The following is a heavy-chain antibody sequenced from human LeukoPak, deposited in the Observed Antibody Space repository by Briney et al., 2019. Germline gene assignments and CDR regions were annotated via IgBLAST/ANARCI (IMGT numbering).Heavy chain of an antibody. CDR2: IKEDGSDK. Sequence: GGSLRLSCAASGFTFSSYWMSWVRQAPGKGLEWVANIKEDGSDKYHVDSVKGRFTISRDNAKISLYLQMNSLRAEDTAVYYCARDQRYCSSSSCPWEPFDYWGQGTLVTVS. D-gene: IGHD2-2*01. CDR3: ARDQRYCSSSSCPWEPFDY. V-gene: IGHV3-7*05. J-gene: IGHJ4*02. CDR1: GFTFSSYW.